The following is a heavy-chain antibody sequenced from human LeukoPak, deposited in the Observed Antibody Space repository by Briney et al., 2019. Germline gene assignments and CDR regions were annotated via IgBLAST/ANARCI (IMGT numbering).Heavy chain of an antibody. CDR2: ISGSSGST. J-gene: IGHJ5*02. Sequence: PGGSLRLSCAASVFTFSSYAISWVRQAPGRRLEWVSGISGSSGSTDYADSVKGRFTISRDNSKNTLYLQMNSLRAEDTAVYYCCLWFNNWFEPWGPGTLVTVYS. CDR3: CLWFNNWFEP. V-gene: IGHV3-23*01. CDR1: VFTFSSYA. D-gene: IGHD3-10*01.